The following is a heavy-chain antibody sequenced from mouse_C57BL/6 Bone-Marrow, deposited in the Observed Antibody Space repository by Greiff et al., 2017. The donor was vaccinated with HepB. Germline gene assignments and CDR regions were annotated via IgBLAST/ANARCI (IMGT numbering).Heavy chain of an antibody. CDR2: ILPSIGRT. CDR1: DSEVFPIAY. CDR3: ARGAYYSNYDYAMDY. J-gene: IGHJ4*01. Sequence: QVQLKESGSELRSPGSSVKLSCKDFDSEVFPIAYMSWVRQKPGHGFEWIGGILPSIGRTIYGEKFEDKATFDADTLSNTAYLELNSLTSEDSAIYYCARGAYYSNYDYAMDYWGQGTSVTVSS. D-gene: IGHD2-5*01. V-gene: IGHV15-2*01.